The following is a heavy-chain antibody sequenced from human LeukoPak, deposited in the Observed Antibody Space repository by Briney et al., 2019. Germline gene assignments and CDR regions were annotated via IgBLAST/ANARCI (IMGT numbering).Heavy chain of an antibody. CDR2: FDTEDGET. V-gene: IGHV1-24*01. CDR1: GYTLTELS. CDR3: ARDYRGSYYYAFDI. J-gene: IGHJ3*02. D-gene: IGHD1-26*01. Sequence: ASVKVSCKVSGYTLTELSMHWVRQAPGKGLEWMGGFDTEDGETIYAQKFQGRVTMTADTSTSTAYRELRSLRSDDTAVYYCARDYRGSYYYAFDIWGQGTMVTVSS.